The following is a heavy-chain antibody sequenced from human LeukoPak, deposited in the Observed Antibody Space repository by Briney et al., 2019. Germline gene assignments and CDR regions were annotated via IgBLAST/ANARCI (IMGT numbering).Heavy chain of an antibody. Sequence: ASVKVSCKASGYTFTGYYMHWVRQAPGQGLEWMGWINPNSGGTNYAQKFQGRVTMTRDTSISTAYMELSRLRSDDTAVYYCARDLSVYYYDSSGYSPFDYWGQGTLVTVSS. J-gene: IGHJ4*02. D-gene: IGHD3-22*01. CDR3: ARDLSVYYYDSSGYSPFDY. CDR2: INPNSGGT. V-gene: IGHV1-2*02. CDR1: GYTFTGYY.